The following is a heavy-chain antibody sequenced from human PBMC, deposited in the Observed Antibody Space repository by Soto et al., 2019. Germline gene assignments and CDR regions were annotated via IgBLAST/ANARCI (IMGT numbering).Heavy chain of an antibody. CDR1: GFTLSAYW. V-gene: IGHV3-15*01. D-gene: IGHD3-10*01. CDR2: IKSKAAGGAI. CDR3: TTDGSFGGVVVAFHL. Sequence: EVQLEESGGDLVQPGGSLRLSCAASGFTLSAYWMTWVRQAPGKGLEWVGRIKSKAAGGAIDYAAPVKDRFTISRDDSKDTLYLQINSLKTEDTAMYYCTTDGSFGGVVVAFHLWGQGTMLSVSS. J-gene: IGHJ3*01.